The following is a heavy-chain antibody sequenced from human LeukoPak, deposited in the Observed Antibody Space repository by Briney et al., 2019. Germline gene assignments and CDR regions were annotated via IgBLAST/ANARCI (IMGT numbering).Heavy chain of an antibody. D-gene: IGHD6-13*01. J-gene: IGHJ5*02. Sequence: SETLSLTCTVSGGSISSGSYYWSWIRQPAGKGLEWIGRIYTSGSTNYNPSLKSRVTISVDTSKNRFSLKLSSVTAADTAVYYCARAYSSSWYWNWFDPWGQGTLVTVSS. V-gene: IGHV4-61*02. CDR3: ARAYSSSWYWNWFDP. CDR2: IYTSGST. CDR1: GGSISSGSYY.